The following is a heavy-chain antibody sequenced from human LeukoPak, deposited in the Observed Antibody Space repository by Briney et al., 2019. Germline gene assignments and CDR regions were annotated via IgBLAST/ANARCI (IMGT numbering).Heavy chain of an antibody. CDR3: ARVLTPNYYMDV. J-gene: IGHJ6*03. CDR1: GFSFSGYY. Sequence: SETLSLTCAVYGFSFSGYYWSWIRQPPGKGLEWIGEINHSGSTNYNPSLKSRVTISVDTSKNQFSLKLSSVTAADTAVSYCARVLTPNYYMDVWGKGNTVTISS. V-gene: IGHV4-34*01. CDR2: INHSGST.